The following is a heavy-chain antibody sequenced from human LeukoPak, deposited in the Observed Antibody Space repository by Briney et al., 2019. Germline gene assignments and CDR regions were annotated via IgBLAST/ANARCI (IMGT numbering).Heavy chain of an antibody. J-gene: IGHJ6*02. Sequence: SETLSLTCSVSGGSVISYYWSWIRQPPGKGLEWIGYIYYTGITNYSPSLTSRVTMSVDTPKNQFSLKLTSVTAADTAVYYCTRHAPVPVIGHGMGVWGQGTTVIVSS. CDR3: TRHAPVPVIGHGMGV. D-gene: IGHD3-10*01. V-gene: IGHV4-59*08. CDR2: IYYTGIT. CDR1: GGSVISYY.